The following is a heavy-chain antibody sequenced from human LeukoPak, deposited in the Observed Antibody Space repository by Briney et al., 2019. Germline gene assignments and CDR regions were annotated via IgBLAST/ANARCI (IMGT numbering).Heavy chain of an antibody. D-gene: IGHD3-22*01. V-gene: IGHV1-46*01. J-gene: IGHJ4*02. CDR1: GYTFTSYY. CDR2: INPSGGST. CDR3: ARVAWDYDSSGYYYLPFDY. Sequence: ASVKVSCTASGYTFTSYYMHWVRQAPGQGLEWMGIINPSGGSTSYAQKFQGRVTMTRDTSTSTVYMELSSLRSEDTAVYYCARVAWDYDSSGYYYLPFDYWGQGTLVTVSS.